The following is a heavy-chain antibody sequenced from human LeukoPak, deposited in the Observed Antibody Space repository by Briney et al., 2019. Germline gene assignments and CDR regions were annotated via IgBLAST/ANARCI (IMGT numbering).Heavy chain of an antibody. CDR2: INPGDYDA. J-gene: IGHJ4*02. D-gene: IGHD5-24*01. V-gene: IGHV5-51*01. CDR1: GYSFSSYW. CDR3: TKAPTSSLSFFDF. Sequence: GESLKISCKASGYSFSSYWIGWVRQMPGKGLEWMAIINPGDYDARYSPSFQGQVTVSADRSISTAYMQWSTLKASDTATYYCTKAPTSSLSFFDFCGQGTLVTVSS.